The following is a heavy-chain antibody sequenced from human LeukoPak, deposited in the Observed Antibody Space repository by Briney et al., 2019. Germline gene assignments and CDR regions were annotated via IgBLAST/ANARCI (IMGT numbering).Heavy chain of an antibody. Sequence: LETLSLTCTVSGGSIFTYYWTWVRQPAGKGLEWIGRIYTSGSTNYNPSLKSRVTMSVDTSKNQFSLKLSSVTAADTAVYYCARVSSRRFPPTYSHDRRNYFDYWGQGTLVTVSS. CDR1: GGSIFTYY. CDR3: ARVSSRRFPPTYSHDRRNYFDY. D-gene: IGHD3-22*01. V-gene: IGHV4-4*07. J-gene: IGHJ4*02. CDR2: IYTSGST.